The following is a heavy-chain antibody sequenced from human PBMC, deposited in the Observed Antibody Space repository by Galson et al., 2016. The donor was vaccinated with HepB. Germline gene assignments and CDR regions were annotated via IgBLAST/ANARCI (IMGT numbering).Heavy chain of an antibody. CDR1: GFSLGTNGIS. J-gene: IGHJ6*02. D-gene: IGHD1-1*01. CDR3: ARMTGISKTYYYYYAMDV. V-gene: IGHV2-70*01. CDR2: IDWDDNK. Sequence: PALVKPTQTLTLTCTVSGFSLGTNGISVNWIRQPPGKALEWLALIDWDDNKYYSTSLKTRLTISRDTSKNQVVLRMTNMDPVDTATYYCARMTGISKTYYYYYAMDVWGQGTTVTVSS.